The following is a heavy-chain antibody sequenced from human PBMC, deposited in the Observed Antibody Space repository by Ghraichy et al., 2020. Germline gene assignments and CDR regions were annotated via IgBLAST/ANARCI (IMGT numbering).Heavy chain of an antibody. CDR1: GFTFSDYY. V-gene: IGHV3-11*03. Sequence: GGSLRLSCAASGFTFSDYYMSWIRQAPGKGLQWLSYISIKTGYTNYADSVKGRFAISRDDAKSSLYLQMNSLRVEDTAVYYCAKSMIEYTTSSSAFDLWGQGTMVTVSS. D-gene: IGHD6-6*01. CDR2: ISIKTGYT. CDR3: AKSMIEYTTSSSAFDL. J-gene: IGHJ3*01.